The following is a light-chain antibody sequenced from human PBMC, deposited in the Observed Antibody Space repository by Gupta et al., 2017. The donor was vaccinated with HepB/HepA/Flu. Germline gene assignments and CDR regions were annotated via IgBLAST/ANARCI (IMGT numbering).Light chain of an antibody. Sequence: DIQMTQSPSSLSASVGDRVTITCRASQSISSYLNWYQQKPGKAPKLLIYAASRVQSGVPSRFSGSGSGTDFTLTISSRQPEDFATYYCQQRDSTPFTFGGGTKVEIK. CDR3: QQRDSTPFT. J-gene: IGKJ4*01. CDR1: QSISSY. V-gene: IGKV1-39*01. CDR2: AAS.